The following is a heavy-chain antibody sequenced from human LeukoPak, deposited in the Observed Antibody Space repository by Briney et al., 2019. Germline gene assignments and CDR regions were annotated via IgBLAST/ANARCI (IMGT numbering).Heavy chain of an antibody. CDR2: ISSSGSTI. Sequence: GGSLRLSCAASGFTFSDYYMSWIRQAPGKGLEWVSYISSSGSTIYYADSVKGRFTISRDNAKNSLYLQMNSLRAEDTAVYYCARDSKYYDFWSGYYNWFDPWGQGTLVTVSS. CDR1: GFTFSDYY. D-gene: IGHD3-3*01. J-gene: IGHJ5*02. V-gene: IGHV3-11*04. CDR3: ARDSKYYDFWSGYYNWFDP.